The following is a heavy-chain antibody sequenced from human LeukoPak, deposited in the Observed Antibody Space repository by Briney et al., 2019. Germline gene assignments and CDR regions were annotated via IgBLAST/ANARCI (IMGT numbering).Heavy chain of an antibody. Sequence: ASETLSLTCTVSGGSISTYYWSWIRQPPGKGLEWIGYISYNGDTNNYNPSLKSRVAMSVDTSKNQFSLKLTSMTAADTAVYYCARRASDGSDIWGQGTMVTVSS. CDR3: ARRASDGSDI. J-gene: IGHJ3*02. V-gene: IGHV4-59*08. CDR1: GGSISTYY. CDR2: ISYNGDTN.